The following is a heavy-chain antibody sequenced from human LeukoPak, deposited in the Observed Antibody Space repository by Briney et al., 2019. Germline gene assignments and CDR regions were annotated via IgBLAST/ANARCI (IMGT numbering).Heavy chain of an antibody. V-gene: IGHV4-39*01. CDR2: IYYSGST. CDR3: ARHKPVYYYDSSGYDY. CDR1: GGSISSSSYY. Sequence: SETLSLTCTVAGGSISSSSYYWGWIRQPPGKGLEWIGSIYYSGSTYYNPSLKSRVTISVDTSKNQFSLKLSSVTAADTAVYYCARHKPVYYYDSSGYDYWGQGTLVTVSS. D-gene: IGHD3-22*01. J-gene: IGHJ4*02.